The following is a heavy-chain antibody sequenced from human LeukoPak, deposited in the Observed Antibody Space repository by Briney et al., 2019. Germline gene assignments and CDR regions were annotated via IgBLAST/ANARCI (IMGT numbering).Heavy chain of an antibody. V-gene: IGHV3-66*01. J-gene: IGHJ6*02. CDR2: IYSGGST. D-gene: IGHD6-13*01. Sequence: PGGSLRLSCAASGFTVSSNYMSWVRQAPGKGLEWVSVIYSGGSTYYADSVKGRFTISRDNSKNTLYLQMNSLRAEDTAVYYCARVSSDSSWPYYYGMDVWGQGTLVTVSS. CDR1: GFTVSSNY. CDR3: ARVSSDSSWPYYYGMDV.